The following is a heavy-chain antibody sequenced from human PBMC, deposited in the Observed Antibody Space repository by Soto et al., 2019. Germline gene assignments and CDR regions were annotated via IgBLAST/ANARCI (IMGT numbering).Heavy chain of an antibody. CDR1: RGSISRGGYY. CDR3: ARDIYYGSGSYYNDYFDY. J-gene: IGHJ4*02. D-gene: IGHD3-10*01. CDR2: IYYSGST. V-gene: IGHV4-31*03. Sequence: ALSLRCTVPRGSISRGGYYWSWIRQHPGKGLEWIGYIYYSGSTYYNPSLKSRVTISEDTSKNQFSLKLSSVTAADTAVYYCARDIYYGSGSYYNDYFDYWGQGTLVTVSS.